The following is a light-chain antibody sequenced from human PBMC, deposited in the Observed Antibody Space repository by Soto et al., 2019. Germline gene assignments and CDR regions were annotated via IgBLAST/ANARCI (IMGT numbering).Light chain of an antibody. CDR3: QQRSNRPPVT. CDR1: QSVSNY. J-gene: IGKJ4*01. CDR2: DAS. V-gene: IGKV3-11*01. Sequence: EIVLTQSPATLSLSPGERATLSCRASQSVSNYLAWYQQKPGQAPRLLIYDASNRASGIPARFSGSGSGTDFTLIISSLDPEDFAVYYCQQRSNRPPVTFGGGTKVEIK.